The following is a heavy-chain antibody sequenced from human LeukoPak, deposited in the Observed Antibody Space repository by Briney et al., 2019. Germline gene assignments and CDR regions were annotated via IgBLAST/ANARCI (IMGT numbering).Heavy chain of an antibody. Sequence: GESLKISCEASGYRFTTNWIAWARQMPGKGLEWMAIIYPGDSDTRYSPSFQGQVTISADKSITTAYLQWSSLKASDTAMYYCARHYAYTFDYWGQGTLVTVSS. CDR1: GYRFTTNW. J-gene: IGHJ4*02. V-gene: IGHV5-51*01. CDR3: ARHYAYTFDY. D-gene: IGHD5-24*01. CDR2: IYPGDSDT.